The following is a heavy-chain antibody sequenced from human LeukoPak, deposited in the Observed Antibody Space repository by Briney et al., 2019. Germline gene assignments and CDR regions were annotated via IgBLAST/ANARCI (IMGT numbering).Heavy chain of an antibody. CDR3: ARTPHYCSSTVCLGNWFDP. D-gene: IGHD2-2*01. CDR2: INHSGST. V-gene: IGHV4-34*01. Sequence: SESLSLTCAVYGGSVSSYYRSWIRQPPGKGLEWIGEINHSGSTNYHPSLKGRFTISADTSKNQFSLKLSSVTAADTAVYYCARTPHYCSSTVCLGNWFDPWGEGTLVTVSS. CDR1: GGSVSSYY. J-gene: IGHJ5*02.